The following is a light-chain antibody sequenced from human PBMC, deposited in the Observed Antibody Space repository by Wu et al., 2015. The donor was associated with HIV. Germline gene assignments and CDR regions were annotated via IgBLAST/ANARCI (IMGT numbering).Light chain of an antibody. CDR2: GAS. V-gene: IGKV3-15*01. Sequence: EIVMTQSPATLSLFPGERATLSCRASQSVSTNLAWYQQTPGQAPRLLIYGASTRATGIPARFSGSGSGTEFTLTISSIQSEDFAVYYCQQYENWPPVTFGGGTRVEIK. CDR1: QSVSTN. CDR3: QQYENWPPVT. J-gene: IGKJ4*01.